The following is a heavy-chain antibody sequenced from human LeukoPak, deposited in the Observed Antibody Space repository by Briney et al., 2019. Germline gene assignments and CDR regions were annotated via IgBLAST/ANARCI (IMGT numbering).Heavy chain of an antibody. D-gene: IGHD5-24*01. J-gene: IGHJ4*02. V-gene: IGHV4-39*01. CDR2: IYYSGST. Sequence: SETLSLTCTVSGGSISSSSYYWGWIRQPPGKGVEWIGSIYYSGSTYYNPSLKSRVTISVDTSKNQFSLKLSSVTAADTAVYYCATLRDGYNFAYWGQGTLVTVSS. CDR1: GGSISSSSYY. CDR3: ATLRDGYNFAY.